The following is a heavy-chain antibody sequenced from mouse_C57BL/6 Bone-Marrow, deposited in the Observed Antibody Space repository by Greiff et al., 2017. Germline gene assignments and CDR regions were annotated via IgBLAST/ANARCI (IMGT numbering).Heavy chain of an antibody. CDR1: GFSLTSYG. CDR2: IWSGGSK. Sequence: QVQLKQSGPGLVQPSQSLSITCTVSGFSLTSYGVHWVRQSPGKGLEWLGVIWSGGSKDYNSAFISRLSISKDKSKSQVFFKMNSLQADDTAIYYCARGISGGYYAMDYWGQGTSVTVSS. CDR3: ARGISGGYYAMDY. V-gene: IGHV2-2*01. J-gene: IGHJ4*01.